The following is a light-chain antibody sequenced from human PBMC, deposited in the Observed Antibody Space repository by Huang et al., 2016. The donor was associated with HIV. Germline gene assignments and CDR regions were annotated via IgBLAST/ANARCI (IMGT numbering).Light chain of an antibody. V-gene: IGKV1-5*01. CDR1: KYINTW. CDR3: QQYDTYPFT. CDR2: DVS. Sequence: DIQMTQPPSTLSASVADRVTITCRAIKYINTWLVWYQQKPGKAPKLLMYDVSSRQSGVPSNFTGSGSGTDFTLTISSLQPDDSATYYCQQYDTYPFTVGEGTKVEI. J-gene: IGKJ2*01.